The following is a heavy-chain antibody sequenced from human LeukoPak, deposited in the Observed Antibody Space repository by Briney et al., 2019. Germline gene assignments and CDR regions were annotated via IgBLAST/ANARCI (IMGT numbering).Heavy chain of an antibody. D-gene: IGHD3-10*01. J-gene: IGHJ4*02. Sequence: GGSLRLSCAASGLTFSRYDMHWVRQATGKGLEWVSAIGTAGNTYYPGSVKGRFTISREDDKNSLYLQMNSLRAEDTAVYYCAKDELLLSFEDWGQGTLVTVSS. CDR2: IGTAGNT. V-gene: IGHV3-13*01. CDR1: GLTFSRYD. CDR3: AKDELLLSFED.